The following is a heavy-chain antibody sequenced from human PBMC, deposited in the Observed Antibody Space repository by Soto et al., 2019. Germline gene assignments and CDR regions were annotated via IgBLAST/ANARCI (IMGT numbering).Heavy chain of an antibody. CDR1: GFSLSNNG. Sequence: QVQLVESGGGVVQPGRSLRLSCAASGFSLSNNGMHWVRQAPGKGLEWVAVISYDGNYKYYADSVKGRFTISRDNSKNTVYLEMNNLRAEDTAMYYCAKGGSGNYLTYYYYYGMDVWGQGTTVTVSS. J-gene: IGHJ6*02. V-gene: IGHV3-30*18. CDR2: ISYDGNYK. D-gene: IGHD3-22*01. CDR3: AKGGSGNYLTYYYYYGMDV.